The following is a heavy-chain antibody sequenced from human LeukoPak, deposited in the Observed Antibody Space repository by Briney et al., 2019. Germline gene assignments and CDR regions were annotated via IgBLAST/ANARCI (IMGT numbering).Heavy chain of an antibody. V-gene: IGHV5-51*01. CDR1: GYTFTSYW. Sequence: GESLKISCKGSGYTFTSYWIGWVRQMPGKGLEWMGIIYPGDSDTTYSPSFQGQVPISADKSISTAYVQWSSLKASDSAIYYCARRGRGGSGFEDAFDIWGQGTMVTVSS. J-gene: IGHJ3*02. CDR3: ARRGRGGSGFEDAFDI. D-gene: IGHD3-10*01. CDR2: IYPGDSDT.